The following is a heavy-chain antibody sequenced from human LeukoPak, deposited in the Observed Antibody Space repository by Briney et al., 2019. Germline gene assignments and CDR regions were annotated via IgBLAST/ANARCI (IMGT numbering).Heavy chain of an antibody. CDR2: TSYDGSNK. Sequence: PGRSLRLSCAASGFTFSSYGMHWVRQAPGKGLEWVAVTSYDGSNKYYADSVKGRFTISRDSSKNTLYLQMNSLRPEDTAVYYCARVREQWLTHDAFDIWGQGTMVTVSS. V-gene: IGHV3-30*03. D-gene: IGHD6-19*01. CDR3: ARVREQWLTHDAFDI. J-gene: IGHJ3*02. CDR1: GFTFSSYG.